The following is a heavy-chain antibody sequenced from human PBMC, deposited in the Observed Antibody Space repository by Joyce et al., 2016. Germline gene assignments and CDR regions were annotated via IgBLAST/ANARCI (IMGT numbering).Heavy chain of an antibody. CDR1: GGSISSYY. CDR2: INYIGRT. D-gene: IGHD3-3*01. Sequence: QVQLQESGPGLGKPSETLSLSCTVSGGSISSYYWSWIRQPPGKGLEWIGYINYIGRTNYNPALKSRVTISVDTSKNEFALKMTSVTAADTAVYYWARGNEYDYWSGYEAHYFDYWGQGTLVTVSS. J-gene: IGHJ4*02. V-gene: IGHV4-59*01. CDR3: ARGNEYDYWSGYEAHYFDY.